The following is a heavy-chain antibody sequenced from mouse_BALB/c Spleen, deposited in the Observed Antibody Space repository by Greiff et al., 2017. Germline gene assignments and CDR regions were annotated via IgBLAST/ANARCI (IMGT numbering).Heavy chain of an antibody. J-gene: IGHJ2*01. D-gene: IGHD1-2*01. CDR3: AREALLRRRVYYCDD. V-gene: IGHV2-9*02. CDR1: GFSLTSYG. Sequence: VKLMESGPGLVAPSQSLSITCTVSGFSLTSYGVHWVRQPPGKGLEWLGVIWAGGSTNYNSAIMSRLSIGKDNSKSQVFIKMNSLQTDDTAMYYGAREALLRRRVYYCDDWGQGTTLTVSS. CDR2: IWAGGST.